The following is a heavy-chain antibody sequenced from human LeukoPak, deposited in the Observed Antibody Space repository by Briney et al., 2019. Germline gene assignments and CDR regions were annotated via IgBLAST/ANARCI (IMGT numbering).Heavy chain of an antibody. J-gene: IGHJ4*02. CDR1: GFTFSSYV. CDR3: VNFYYGSGSDYSNN. CDR2: ISGRVGRT. D-gene: IGHD3-10*01. Sequence: GGSLRLSCADSGFTFSSYVMTWVRQAPGKGLEWVSDISGRVGRTDYADSVKGPFTISRDTSTNTLYLRMDSLRAEDTAVYYCVNFYYGSGSDYSNNWGQGTLVTVSS. V-gene: IGHV3-23*01.